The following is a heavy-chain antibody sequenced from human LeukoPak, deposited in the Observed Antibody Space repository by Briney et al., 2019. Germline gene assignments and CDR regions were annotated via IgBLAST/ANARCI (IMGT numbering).Heavy chain of an antibody. V-gene: IGHV3-30*04. D-gene: IGHD3-3*01. CDR2: MSFDGESE. Sequence: PGRSLRLSCAASGFTFSTYPMHWVRQAPGKGLEWVAVMSFDGESEYYTDSVKGRFTISRDNTKNTLFLQMNSLRPEDTAVYFCARDGSVLWSGYPPISYYYYMDVWGKGTTVTVSS. J-gene: IGHJ6*03. CDR3: ARDGSVLWSGYPPISYYYYMDV. CDR1: GFTFSTYP.